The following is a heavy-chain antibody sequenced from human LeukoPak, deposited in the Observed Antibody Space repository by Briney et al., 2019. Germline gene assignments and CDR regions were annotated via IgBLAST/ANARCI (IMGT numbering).Heavy chain of an antibody. CDR1: GFTCSSYA. J-gene: IGHJ4*02. D-gene: IGHD6-13*01. CDR3: AKPQKYSSSWSVDY. Sequence: QPGGSLRLSCAASGFTCSSYAMSWVRQAPGKGLEWVSAISGSGGSTYYADSVKGRFTISRDNSKNTLYLQMNSLRAEDTAVYYCAKPQKYSSSWSVDYWGQGTLVTVSS. CDR2: ISGSGGST. V-gene: IGHV3-23*01.